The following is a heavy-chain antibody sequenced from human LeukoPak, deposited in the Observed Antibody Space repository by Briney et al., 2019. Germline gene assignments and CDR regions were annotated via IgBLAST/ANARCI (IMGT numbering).Heavy chain of an antibody. D-gene: IGHD3-10*01. CDR2: NIPILGIA. Sequence: ASVKVSCMASGGTFSSYAISWLRQAPGQGLEWMGRNIPILGIANYAQKFQGRVTITADKSTSTAYMELSSLRSEDTAVYYCASDQTRKTYYYGSGSYSWGQGTLVTVSS. V-gene: IGHV1-69*04. CDR1: GGTFSSYA. CDR3: ASDQTRKTYYYGSGSYS. J-gene: IGHJ4*02.